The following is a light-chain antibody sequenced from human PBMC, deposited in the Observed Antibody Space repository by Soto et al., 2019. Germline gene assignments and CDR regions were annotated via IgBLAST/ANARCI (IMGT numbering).Light chain of an antibody. Sequence: DIQMTQSPSSLSASVGARVTITCQASQDISNYLNWYQQKLGKAPKLLIYDASNLETGVPSRFSGSGSGTDFTFTISSLQPEDIATYYCQQYSHLITFGQGTRLEIK. CDR3: QQYSHLIT. J-gene: IGKJ5*01. CDR2: DAS. CDR1: QDISNY. V-gene: IGKV1-33*01.